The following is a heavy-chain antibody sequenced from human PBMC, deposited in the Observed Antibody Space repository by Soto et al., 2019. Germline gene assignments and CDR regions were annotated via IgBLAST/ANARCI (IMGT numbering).Heavy chain of an antibody. CDR2: INPSGGST. CDR1: GYTFTSYY. D-gene: IGHD6-6*01. Sequence: QVQLVQSGAEVKKPGASVKVSCKASGYTFTSYYMHWVRQAPGQGLEWMGIINPSGGSTSYAQKFQGRVTMTRDTSTSTVYMELSSLRSEDTAVYYCARDKIAARPHSVKTYYYYGMDVWGQGTTVTVSS. J-gene: IGHJ6*02. V-gene: IGHV1-46*01. CDR3: ARDKIAARPHSVKTYYYYGMDV.